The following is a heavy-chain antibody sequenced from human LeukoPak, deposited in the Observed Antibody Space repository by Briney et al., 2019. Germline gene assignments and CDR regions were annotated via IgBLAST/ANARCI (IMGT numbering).Heavy chain of an antibody. J-gene: IGHJ4*02. CDR3: GKDLFRWSFDY. Sequence: GGSLRLPCTASGFTFSKNAIAWVRQAPGKGLEWVSGIGSDDNKHYGDSVKGRFTISRDNTENTVYLQMNSLRAEDTAVYYCGKDLFRWSFDYWGQGMLVTVSS. CDR2: IGSDDNK. CDR1: GFTFSKNA. V-gene: IGHV3-23*01. D-gene: IGHD6-13*01.